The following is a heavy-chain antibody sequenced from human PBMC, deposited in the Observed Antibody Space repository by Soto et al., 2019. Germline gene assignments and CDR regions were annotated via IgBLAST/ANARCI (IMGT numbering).Heavy chain of an antibody. CDR3: ARQLDSNPRAGLDY. CDR2: ISAYNGNT. CDR1: GYTFTSYG. V-gene: IGHV1-18*04. J-gene: IGHJ4*02. Sequence: ASVKVSCKASGYTFTSYGISWVRQAPGQGLEWMGWISAYNGNTNYAQKLQGRVTMTTDTSTSTAYMELRSLRSDDTAVYYCARQLDSNPRAGLDYWGQGTMVIVSP. D-gene: IGHD1-1*01.